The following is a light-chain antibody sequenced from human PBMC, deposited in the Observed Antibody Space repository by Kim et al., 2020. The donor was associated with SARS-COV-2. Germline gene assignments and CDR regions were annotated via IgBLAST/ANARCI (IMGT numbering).Light chain of an antibody. V-gene: IGKV1-39*01. Sequence: ASVGDRVTITCRASQSISSYLNWYQQIPGKAPKLLIYAESTLQSGVPSRFSGSGSGTDFTLPISSLQPEDLATYYCQQTYSTPRTFGQGTKVDSK. J-gene: IGKJ1*01. CDR2: AES. CDR1: QSISSY. CDR3: QQTYSTPRT.